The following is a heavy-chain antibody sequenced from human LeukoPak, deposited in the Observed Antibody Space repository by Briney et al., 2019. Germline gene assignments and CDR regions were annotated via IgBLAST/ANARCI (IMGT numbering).Heavy chain of an antibody. CDR1: GGTFTNYA. D-gene: IGHD3-22*01. CDR2: IIPIFDSA. V-gene: IGHV1-69*05. J-gene: IGHJ4*02. CDR3: ASQDASIYSESSTSPTYSD. Sequence: ASVKVSCEASGGTFTNYAFNWVRQAPGQGLEWMGRIIPIFDSAHYAQRFQGRITITTDESSTTAYMTLSSLTSDDTAVYYCASQDASIYSESSTSPTYSDWGQGTLVTVSS.